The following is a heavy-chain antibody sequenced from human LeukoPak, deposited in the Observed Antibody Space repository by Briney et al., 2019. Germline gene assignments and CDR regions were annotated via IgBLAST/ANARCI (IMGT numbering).Heavy chain of an antibody. D-gene: IGHD1-26*01. CDR2: IIPIFGTA. J-gene: IGHJ4*02. V-gene: IGHV1-69*13. CDR1: GGTFSSYA. Sequence: SVKVSCKASGGTFSSYAISWVRQAPGQGLEWMGGIIPIFGTANYAQKFQGRVTITADETTSTAYMELSSLRSEDTAVYYCARALYSGSYAPLSLWGQGTLVTVSS. CDR3: ARALYSGSYAPLSL.